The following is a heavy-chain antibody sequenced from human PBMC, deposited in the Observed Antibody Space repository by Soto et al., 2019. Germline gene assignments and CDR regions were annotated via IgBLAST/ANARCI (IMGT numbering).Heavy chain of an antibody. J-gene: IGHJ6*03. V-gene: IGHV4-34*01. Sequence: SETLSLTCAVYGGSFSGYYWSWIRQPPGKGLEWIGEINHSGSTNYNPSLKSRVTISVDTSKNQFSLKLSSVTAADTAVYYCARGSGPYYYYYMDVWAKGTTVTGSS. CDR1: GGSFSGYY. CDR2: INHSGST. CDR3: ARGSGPYYYYYMDV.